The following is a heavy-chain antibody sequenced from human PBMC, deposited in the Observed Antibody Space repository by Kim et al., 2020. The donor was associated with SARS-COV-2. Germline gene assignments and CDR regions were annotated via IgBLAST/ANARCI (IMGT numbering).Heavy chain of an antibody. D-gene: IGHD3-9*01. V-gene: IGHV3-11*06. CDR3: AREGPVFDISTGYNTQNFDY. Sequence: RFTISRDNAKNSLFLQMNSLRADDTAVYYCAREGPVFDISTGYNTQNFDYWGQGTLVTVSS. J-gene: IGHJ4*02.